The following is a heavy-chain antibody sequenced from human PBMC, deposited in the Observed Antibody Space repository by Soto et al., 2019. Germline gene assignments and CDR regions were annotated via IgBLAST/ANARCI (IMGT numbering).Heavy chain of an antibody. CDR2: FDPENDET. CDR3: TTAAFCSGATCYSGHNWFDP. CDR1: GYTLTEVS. J-gene: IGHJ5*02. V-gene: IGHV1-24*01. D-gene: IGHD2-15*01. Sequence: ASVKVSCKVSGYTLTEVSIHWVRQAPGKGLEWMGGFDPENDETNYAQRFQGRFTMTEDSSTDTAFMELHSLRSDDTAVYYCTTAAFCSGATCYSGHNWFDPWGEGTLVTVSS.